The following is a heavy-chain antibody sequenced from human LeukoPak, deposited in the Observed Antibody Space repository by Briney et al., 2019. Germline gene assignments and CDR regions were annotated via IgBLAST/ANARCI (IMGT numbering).Heavy chain of an antibody. V-gene: IGHV3-33*01. CDR3: ARGGPEWPLDY. CDR1: GFSFSSYG. D-gene: IGHD3-3*01. CDR2: IWYDGSNK. J-gene: IGHJ4*02. Sequence: GVSLRLSCAASGFSFSSYGMLWVRQAPGKGLEWVAVIWYDGSNKYYADSVKGRFTISRDNSKNTLYLQMNSLRAEDTGVYYCARGGPEWPLDYWGQGTLVSVSS.